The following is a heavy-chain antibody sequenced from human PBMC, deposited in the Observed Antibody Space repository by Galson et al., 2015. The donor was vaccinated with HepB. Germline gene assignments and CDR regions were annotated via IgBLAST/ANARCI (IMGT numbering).Heavy chain of an antibody. CDR1: GGSFSGYY. CDR2: IYYSGST. D-gene: IGHD3-10*01. CDR3: ARHRSWGFGELLGSGYYGMDV. Sequence: ETLSLTCAVYGGSFSGYYWSWIRQPPGKGLKWIGYIYYSGSTNYNPSLKSRVTISVDTSKNQFSLKLSSVTAADTAVYYCARHRSWGFGELLGSGYYGMDVWGQGTTVTVSS. J-gene: IGHJ6*02. V-gene: IGHV4-59*08.